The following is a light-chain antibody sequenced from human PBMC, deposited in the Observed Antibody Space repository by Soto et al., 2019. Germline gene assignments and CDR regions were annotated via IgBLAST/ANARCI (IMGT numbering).Light chain of an antibody. CDR1: QSVSSSY. V-gene: IGKV3-20*01. CDR3: QQYGSSGT. J-gene: IGKJ1*01. CDR2: GAS. Sequence: EIVLTQSPGTLSLSPVERATLSCMASQSVSSSYLAWYQQKPGQAPRLLIYGASSRATGIPDRFSGSGSGTDFTLTISRLEPEDFAVYYCQQYGSSGTFGQGTKV.